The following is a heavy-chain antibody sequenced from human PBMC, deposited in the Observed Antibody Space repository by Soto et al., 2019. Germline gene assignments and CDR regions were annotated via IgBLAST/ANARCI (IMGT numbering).Heavy chain of an antibody. CDR2: ISGSGGST. CDR3: AKDQGYCSGGSCYNPAWFDP. J-gene: IGHJ5*02. Sequence: GGSLRLSCAASGFTFSSYAMSWVRQAPGKGLEWVSAISGSGGSTYYADSVKGRFTISRDNSKNTLYLQMNSLRAEDTAVYYCAKDQGYCSGGSCYNPAWFDPWGQGTLVTVSS. CDR1: GFTFSSYA. V-gene: IGHV3-23*01. D-gene: IGHD2-15*01.